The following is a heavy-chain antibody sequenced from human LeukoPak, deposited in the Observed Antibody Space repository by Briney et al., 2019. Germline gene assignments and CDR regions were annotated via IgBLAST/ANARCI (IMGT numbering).Heavy chain of an antibody. CDR1: GGSISSGGSS. CDR2: IYHSGST. D-gene: IGHD3-10*01. Sequence: SETLSLTCAVSGGSISSGGSSWSWIRQPPGKGLEWIGYIYHSGSTYYNPSLKSRVTISVDRSKNQFSLKLSSVTAADTAVYYCARARYGSGTVIDYWGQGTLVTVSS. J-gene: IGHJ4*02. V-gene: IGHV4-30-2*01. CDR3: ARARYGSGTVIDY.